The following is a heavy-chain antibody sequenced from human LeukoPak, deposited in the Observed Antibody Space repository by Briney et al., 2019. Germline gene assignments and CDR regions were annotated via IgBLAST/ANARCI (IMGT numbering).Heavy chain of an antibody. J-gene: IGHJ4*02. CDR2: ISGSGGST. Sequence: PGGSLRLSCAASGFTFSSYAMSWVRQAPGKGLEWVSAISGSGGSTYYADSVKGRFTISRDNSKNTLYLQMNSLRAEDTAVYYCAATKYSSDGEYYFDYWGQGTLVTVSS. CDR3: AATKYSSDGEYYFDY. V-gene: IGHV3-23*01. D-gene: IGHD6-19*01. CDR1: GFTFSSYA.